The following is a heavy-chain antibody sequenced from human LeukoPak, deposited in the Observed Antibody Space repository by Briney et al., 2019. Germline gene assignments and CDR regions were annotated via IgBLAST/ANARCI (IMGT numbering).Heavy chain of an antibody. J-gene: IGHJ4*01. Sequence: ASVKVSCKASEYTFTSYYIHWVRQAPGQGLEWMGVINPTTGRTTCAQKFQGGGTMTRDTSTRTVYMELSSLRSEDTAVYYCTRDADGGLVYDYWGQGTLVTVSS. V-gene: IGHV1-46*01. D-gene: IGHD3/OR15-3a*01. CDR3: TRDADGGLVYDY. CDR1: EYTFTSYY. CDR2: INPTTGRT.